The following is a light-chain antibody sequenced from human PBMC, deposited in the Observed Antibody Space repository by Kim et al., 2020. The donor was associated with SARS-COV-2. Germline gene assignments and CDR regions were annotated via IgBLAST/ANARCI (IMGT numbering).Light chain of an antibody. J-gene: IGLJ3*02. V-gene: IGLV1-44*01. Sequence: ELTQPPSASGIPGQSVTISCSGSTSNIGTNIVNWYQQFPGEAPRLLIFHNDQRPSGVPDRFSGSKSGTSASLVISGLQSEDETDYYCATWDVSLQGMMFGGGTQLTVL. CDR3: ATWDVSLQGMM. CDR2: HND. CDR1: TSNIGTNI.